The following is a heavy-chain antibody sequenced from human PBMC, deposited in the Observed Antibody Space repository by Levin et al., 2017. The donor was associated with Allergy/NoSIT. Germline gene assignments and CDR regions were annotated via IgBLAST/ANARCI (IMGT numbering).Heavy chain of an antibody. Sequence: ETLSLTCAASGFTFSSYAMHWVRQAPGKGLEYVSAISSNGGGTYYANSVKGRFTISRDNSKNTLYLQMGSLRAEDMAVYYCARVPYDILTGYYYMDVWGKGTTVTVSS. D-gene: IGHD3-9*01. V-gene: IGHV3-64*01. CDR3: ARVPYDILTGYYYMDV. CDR1: GFTFSSYA. CDR2: ISSNGGGT. J-gene: IGHJ6*03.